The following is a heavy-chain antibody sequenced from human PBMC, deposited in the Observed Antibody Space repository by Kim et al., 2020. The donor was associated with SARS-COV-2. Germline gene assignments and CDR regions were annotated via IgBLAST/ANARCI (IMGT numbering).Heavy chain of an antibody. J-gene: IGHJ4*02. V-gene: IGHV3-74*01. Sequence: NHADYGKGRLTIARDNAKNTMYLEMNRLRAEDTAVYYCAGRSLRGTNFFDYWGQGTLVTVSS. D-gene: IGHD1-1*01. CDR3: AGRSLRGTNFFDY.